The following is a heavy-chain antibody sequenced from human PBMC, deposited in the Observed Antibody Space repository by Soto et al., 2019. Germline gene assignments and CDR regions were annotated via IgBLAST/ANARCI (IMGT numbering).Heavy chain of an antibody. Sequence: GGSLRLSCAASGFTFSSYAMSWVRQAPGKGLEWVSAISGSGGSTYYADSVKGQFTNSRDNSKNTLKLQMNRQRAEDTAVYYCAKDSSGYPGGYFDYWGQGT. D-gene: IGHD3-22*01. CDR3: AKDSSGYPGGYFDY. V-gene: IGHV3-23*01. J-gene: IGHJ4*02. CDR1: GFTFSSYA. CDR2: ISGSGGST.